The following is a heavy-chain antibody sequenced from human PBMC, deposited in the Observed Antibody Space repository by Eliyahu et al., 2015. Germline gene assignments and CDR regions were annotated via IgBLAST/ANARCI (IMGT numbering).Heavy chain of an antibody. V-gene: IGHV4-31*03. Sequence: QVQLQESGPGLVKPSQTLSLTCTXXGXPISXGGYYWSWIRQHPGKGLEWIGYIYYGGSTYYNPSLKSRVTISVDTSKNQFSLRLTSVTAADTAVYYCARELSRGVTGFDYWGQGTLVTASS. CDR3: ARELSRGVTGFDY. D-gene: IGHD3-10*01. CDR2: IYYGGST. CDR1: GXPISXGGYY. J-gene: IGHJ4*02.